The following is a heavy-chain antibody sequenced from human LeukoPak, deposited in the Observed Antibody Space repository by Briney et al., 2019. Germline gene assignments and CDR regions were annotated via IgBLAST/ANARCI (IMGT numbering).Heavy chain of an antibody. Sequence: PGGSLRLSCAASGFTFSSYWMHWVRQAPGKGLVWVSRIASDGSSTTYADSVKGRFSISRDNAKNTLYLQMNGLRVEDTAVYYCARGRPHGNDYWGQGTLVTVSS. CDR3: ARGRPHGNDY. V-gene: IGHV3-74*01. CDR1: GFTFSSYW. D-gene: IGHD4-23*01. J-gene: IGHJ4*02. CDR2: IASDGSST.